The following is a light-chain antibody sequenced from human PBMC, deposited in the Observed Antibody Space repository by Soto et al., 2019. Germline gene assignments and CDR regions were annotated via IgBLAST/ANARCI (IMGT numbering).Light chain of an antibody. V-gene: IGKV1-39*01. J-gene: IGKJ2*01. Sequence: DIQMTQSPSSLAASVGDTVTITCRASRSISGYLNWYQQIPGKAPKFLIYGASSLQTGVPSRFSGSGFGREFTLTITSLQPEDSATYYCHQSASSTYAFGQGTKVDIK. CDR1: RSISGY. CDR3: HQSASSTYA. CDR2: GAS.